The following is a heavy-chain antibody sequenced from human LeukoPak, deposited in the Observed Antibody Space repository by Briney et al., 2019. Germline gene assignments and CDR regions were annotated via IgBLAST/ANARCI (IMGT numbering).Heavy chain of an antibody. CDR1: GGSVTTHY. J-gene: IGHJ2*01. CDR2: VYDSGST. Sequence: NPSETLSLTCTVSGGSVTTHYWNWIRQAPGKGPEWIGYVYDSGSTIYNPSLESRLTISIDSSKNQFSLRLLSVTAADTAVYYCASGRGRYNYWYLDIWGRGTLVTVSS. V-gene: IGHV4-59*02. D-gene: IGHD1-1*01. CDR3: ASGRGRYNYWYLDI.